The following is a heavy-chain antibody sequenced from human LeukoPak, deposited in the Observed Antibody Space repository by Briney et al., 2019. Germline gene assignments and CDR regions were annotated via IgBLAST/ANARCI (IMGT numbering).Heavy chain of an antibody. CDR1: GGAFNTFA. V-gene: IGHV1-69*11. CDR2: IIPILRQS. D-gene: IGHD5-12*01. CDR3: ATGGAYADAFDI. J-gene: IGHJ3*02. Sequence: SVKVSCKASGGAFNTFAIHWVRQAPGQGLEWMGRIIPILRQSNSAQKFQGTVSITADAFTNTAYMELSSLRSEDSAVYYCATGGAYADAFDIWGQGTLVTVSS.